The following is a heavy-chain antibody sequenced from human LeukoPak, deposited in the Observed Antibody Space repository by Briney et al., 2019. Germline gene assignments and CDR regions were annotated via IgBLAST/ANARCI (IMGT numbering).Heavy chain of an antibody. CDR2: FNPNSGGR. CDR1: GYTFSGYY. V-gene: IGHV1-2*02. CDR3: ARGRGQAVDY. D-gene: IGHD6-19*01. Sequence: ASVTVSFTASGYTFSGYYTHWVRQAPAQGLEWMGWFNPNSGGRKSAQKFQGRVTMTRDASISTAYMELNRLRSDDTAVYYCARGRGQAVDYWGQGTLVTVSS. J-gene: IGHJ4*02.